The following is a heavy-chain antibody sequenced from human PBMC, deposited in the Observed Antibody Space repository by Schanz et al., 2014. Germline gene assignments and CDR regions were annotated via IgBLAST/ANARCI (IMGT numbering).Heavy chain of an antibody. J-gene: IGHJ2*01. CDR1: GGSIRSGTYY. D-gene: IGHD1-1*01. V-gene: IGHV4-61*02. CDR2: VFPKGIT. Sequence: QVQLQESGPGLVKPSQTLSLTCTASGGSIRSGTYYWSWLRQPAGKALEWVGRVFPKGITNYNPSLKSRVTLSLDTSNTKFSLTLTSLTAADTAVYYCARDTTWRLDLWGRGTLVTVSS. CDR3: ARDTTWRLDL.